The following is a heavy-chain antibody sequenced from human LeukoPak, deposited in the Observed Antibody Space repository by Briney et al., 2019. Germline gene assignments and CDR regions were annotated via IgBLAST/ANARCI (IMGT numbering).Heavy chain of an antibody. Sequence: PSETLSLTCTVSGGSISSSSYYWGWIRQPPGKGLEWIGSIYYSGSTYYNPSLKSRVTISVDTSKNQFSLKLSSVTAADTAVYYCARGHRGSGYCDFDYWGQGILVTVSS. J-gene: IGHJ4*02. V-gene: IGHV4-39*07. CDR2: IYYSGST. CDR1: GGSISSSSYY. D-gene: IGHD3-22*01. CDR3: ARGHRGSGYCDFDY.